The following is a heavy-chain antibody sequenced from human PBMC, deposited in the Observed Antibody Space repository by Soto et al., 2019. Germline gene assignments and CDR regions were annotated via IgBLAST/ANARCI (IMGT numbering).Heavy chain of an antibody. CDR3: ARGSYYYDSSGYLGDAFDI. CDR2: IIPIFGTA. D-gene: IGHD3-22*01. Sequence: VKVSCKSSGGAFSIYAISWVRQGPGQVLEWMGGIIPIFGTANYAQKFQGRVTITADESTSTAYMELSSLRSEDTAVYYCARGSYYYDSSGYLGDAFDIWGQGTMVTVSS. CDR1: GGAFSIYA. J-gene: IGHJ3*02. V-gene: IGHV1-69*13.